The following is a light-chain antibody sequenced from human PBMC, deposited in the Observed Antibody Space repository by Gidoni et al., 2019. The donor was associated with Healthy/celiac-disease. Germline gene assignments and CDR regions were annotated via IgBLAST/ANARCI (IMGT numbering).Light chain of an antibody. V-gene: IGKV1-39*01. Sequence: DFQMPQSPSSLSASVGDRVTITCRASQSISSYLNWYQQKPGKAPKLLIYAASSLQSGVPSRFSGSGSGTDSTLTISSLQPEDFATYYCQQSYSTRGYTFGQGTKLEIK. CDR3: QQSYSTRGYT. J-gene: IGKJ2*01. CDR1: QSISSY. CDR2: AAS.